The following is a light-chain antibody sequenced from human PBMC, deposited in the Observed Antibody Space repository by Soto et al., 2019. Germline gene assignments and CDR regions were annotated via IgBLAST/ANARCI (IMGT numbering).Light chain of an antibody. CDR1: QDISHY. CDR2: ATS. V-gene: IGKV1-9*01. CDR3: QQVNSYPLT. J-gene: IGKJ4*01. Sequence: DIQLTQSPSFLSASVGDRVTITCRASQDISHYLAWYQQKLGKAPKFLIYATSTVQSGVSSRFSGSGSGTEFTLTISSLQPEDFATYYCQQVNSYPLTFGGGTKVEIK.